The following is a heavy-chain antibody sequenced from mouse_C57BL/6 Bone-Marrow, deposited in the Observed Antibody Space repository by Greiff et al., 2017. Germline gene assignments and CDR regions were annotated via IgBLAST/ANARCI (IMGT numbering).Heavy chain of an antibody. Sequence: QVQLKQPGAELVKPGASVKMSCKASGYTFTSYWITWVKQRPGQGLEWIGDIYPGSGSTNYNEKFKSKATLTVDTSSSTAYMQLSSLTSEDSAVYYCARDHYGNYEGVDYWGQGTSVTVSS. J-gene: IGHJ4*01. CDR2: IYPGSGST. D-gene: IGHD2-1*01. CDR3: ARDHYGNYEGVDY. V-gene: IGHV1-55*01. CDR1: GYTFTSYW.